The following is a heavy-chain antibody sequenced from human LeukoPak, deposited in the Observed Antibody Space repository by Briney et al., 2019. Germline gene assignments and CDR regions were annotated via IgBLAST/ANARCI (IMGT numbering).Heavy chain of an antibody. D-gene: IGHD2-2*01. Sequence: PSETLSLTCTVSGGSISSYYWSWIRQPPGKGLEWIGYIYYSGSTNYNPSLKSRVTISVDTSKNQFSLKLSSVTAADTAVYYCAAYCSSTSCYPPDDYYYYYGMDVWGQGTTVTVSS. CDR1: GGSISSYY. V-gene: IGHV4-59*08. CDR3: AAYCSSTSCYPPDDYYYYYGMDV. CDR2: IYYSGST. J-gene: IGHJ6*02.